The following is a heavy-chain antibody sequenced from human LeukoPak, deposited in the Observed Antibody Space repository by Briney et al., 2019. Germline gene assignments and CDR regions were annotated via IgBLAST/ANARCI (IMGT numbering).Heavy chain of an antibody. CDR3: ARESSWDEFDY. Sequence: GGSLRLSCAASGFTFSNYEMNWVRQAPGKGLEWVSYISSSGSTIYYADSVKGRFTISRDNAKKSLYLQMNSLRAEDTAVYYCARESSWDEFDYWGQGTLVTVSS. V-gene: IGHV3-48*03. CDR1: GFTFSNYE. D-gene: IGHD6-13*01. CDR2: ISSSGSTI. J-gene: IGHJ4*02.